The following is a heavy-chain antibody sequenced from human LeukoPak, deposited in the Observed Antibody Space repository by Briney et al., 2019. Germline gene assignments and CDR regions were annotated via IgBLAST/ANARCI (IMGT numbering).Heavy chain of an antibody. D-gene: IGHD6-19*01. CDR3: AKPPSSGSGWMTFDY. CDR1: GFTFSSYA. CDR2: ISGSGGST. J-gene: IGHJ4*02. V-gene: IGHV3-23*01. Sequence: TGGSLRLSCAASGFTFSSYAMSWVRQAPGKGLEWVSAISGSGGSTYYADSVKGRFTISRDNSENTLYLQMNSLRAEDTAVYYCAKPPSSGSGWMTFDYWGQGTLVTVSS.